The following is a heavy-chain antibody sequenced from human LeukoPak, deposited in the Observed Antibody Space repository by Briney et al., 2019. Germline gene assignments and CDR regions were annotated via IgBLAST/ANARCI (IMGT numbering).Heavy chain of an antibody. Sequence: SETLSLTCAVSGGSISSSNWWSWVRPPAGKGLEWIGEIYHSGSTNYNSSLQSRVTISLDKSKNQFSLKLSSVTAADTAVYYCARGGTYPYNWFDPWGQGTLVTVSS. CDR1: GGSISSSNW. V-gene: IGHV4-4*02. D-gene: IGHD1-26*01. CDR3: ARGGTYPYNWFDP. J-gene: IGHJ5*02. CDR2: IYHSGST.